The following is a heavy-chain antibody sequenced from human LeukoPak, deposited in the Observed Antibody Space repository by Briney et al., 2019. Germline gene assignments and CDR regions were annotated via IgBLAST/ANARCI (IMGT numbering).Heavy chain of an antibody. Sequence: PGRSLRLSCAASGFTFDDYAMHWVRQAPGKGLEWVSGISWNSGSIGYADSVKGRFTISRDKAKNSLYLQMNSLRAEDTALYYCAKDSKTTAKWGYMDVWGKGTTVTISS. CDR2: ISWNSGSI. CDR1: GFTFDDYA. CDR3: AKDSKTTAKWGYMDV. V-gene: IGHV3-9*01. D-gene: IGHD7-27*01. J-gene: IGHJ6*03.